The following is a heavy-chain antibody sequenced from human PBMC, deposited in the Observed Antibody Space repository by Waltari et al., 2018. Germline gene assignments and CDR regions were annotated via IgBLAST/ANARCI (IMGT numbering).Heavy chain of an antibody. V-gene: IGHV3-30-3*01. J-gene: IGHJ3*02. CDR2: ISYDGINT. Sequence: QVQLGESGGGVVEPGRSLRLSCAACGFTFSSYAMIWVRQAPVKGLELVAVISYDGINTYYAHSVTCLFTISRANSKNTLYLQMNSLRAEDPALYYCARCYDIRSGAFAIWGQGTMVTVSS. CDR1: GFTFSSYA. CDR3: ARCYDIRSGAFAI. D-gene: IGHD3-22*01.